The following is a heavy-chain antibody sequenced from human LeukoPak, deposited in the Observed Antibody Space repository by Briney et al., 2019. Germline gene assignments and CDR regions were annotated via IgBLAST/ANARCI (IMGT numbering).Heavy chain of an antibody. D-gene: IGHD3-10*01. J-gene: IGHJ4*02. CDR2: IYSGGST. V-gene: IGHV3-53*01. Sequence: GGSLRLSCAASGFTVSSNYMSWVRQAPGKGLEWVSVIYSGGSTYYADSVKGRFTISRDNSKNTLYLQMNSLRADDTAVYYCAVGVITMVRGVTDYWGQGTLVTVSS. CDR3: AVGVITMVRGVTDY. CDR1: GFTVSSNY.